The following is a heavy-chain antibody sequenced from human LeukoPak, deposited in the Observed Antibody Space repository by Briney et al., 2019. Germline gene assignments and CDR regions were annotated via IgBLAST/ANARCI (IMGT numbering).Heavy chain of an antibody. J-gene: IGHJ4*02. CDR2: IHSDGIGT. Sequence: PGGSLRLSCAASGFTFSSHWMHWVRQAPGKGLVWVSRIHSDGIGTSYADSVKGRFTISRDNAKNTLYLQMNSLRAEDTAVCYCARDQGSFDYWGQGTLVTVSS. CDR3: ARDQGSFDY. V-gene: IGHV3-74*01. CDR1: GFTFSSHW.